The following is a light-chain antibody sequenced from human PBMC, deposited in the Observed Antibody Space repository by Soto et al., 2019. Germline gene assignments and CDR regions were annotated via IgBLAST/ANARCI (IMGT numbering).Light chain of an antibody. J-gene: IGLJ2*01. Sequence: QSVLTQPASVSGTPEQSIPISCTGTNSDVGGYNYVSWYQQHPGIAPKLMIYDVSNRPSGVSNRFSGSKSGNTASLTISGLQAEDEADYYCSSYTSSSTNVVFGGGTQLTVL. V-gene: IGLV2-14*01. CDR1: NSDVGGYNY. CDR3: SSYTSSSTNVV. CDR2: DVS.